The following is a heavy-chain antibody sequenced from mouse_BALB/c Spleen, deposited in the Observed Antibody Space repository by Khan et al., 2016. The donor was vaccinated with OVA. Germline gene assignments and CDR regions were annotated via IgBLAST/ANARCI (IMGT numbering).Heavy chain of an antibody. CDR3: ARTARIKY. Sequence: EVQLQESGPGLVKPSQSLSLTCTVTGYSITSGYGWHWIRQFPGNKLEWMGYISYSGSTNYNPSLTSRISITRDTSKNQFFLQLNSVTNEDTATYYCARTARIKYWGQGTTLTVSS. CDR1: GYSITSGYG. D-gene: IGHD1-2*01. V-gene: IGHV3-1*02. J-gene: IGHJ2*01. CDR2: ISYSGST.